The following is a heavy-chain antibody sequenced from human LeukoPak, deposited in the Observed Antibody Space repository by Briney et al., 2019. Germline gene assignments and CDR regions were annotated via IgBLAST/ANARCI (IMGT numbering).Heavy chain of an antibody. CDR3: ARDFCSSTSCYTFSWFDP. Sequence: ASVTVSCTASGYTFTSYGISWVRQAPGQGLEWMGWISAYNGNTNYAQKLQGRVTMTTDTSTSTAYMELRSLRSDDTAVYYCARDFCSSTSCYTFSWFDPWGQGTLVTVSS. J-gene: IGHJ5*02. CDR2: ISAYNGNT. CDR1: GYTFTSYG. V-gene: IGHV1-18*01. D-gene: IGHD2-2*02.